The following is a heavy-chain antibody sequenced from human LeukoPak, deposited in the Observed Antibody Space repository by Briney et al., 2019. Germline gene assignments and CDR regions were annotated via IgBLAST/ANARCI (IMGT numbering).Heavy chain of an antibody. CDR3: ARLNDRTVTTGGFDY. V-gene: IGHV5-51*01. Sequence: GESLKISCKGSGYSFTSYWIGWVRQMPGKGLEWMGIIYPGDSDTRYSPSFQGQVTISADTSISTAYLQWSSLKASDTAMYYCARLNDRTVTTGGFDYWGQGTLVTVSS. CDR1: GYSFTSYW. CDR2: IYPGDSDT. J-gene: IGHJ4*02. D-gene: IGHD4-11*01.